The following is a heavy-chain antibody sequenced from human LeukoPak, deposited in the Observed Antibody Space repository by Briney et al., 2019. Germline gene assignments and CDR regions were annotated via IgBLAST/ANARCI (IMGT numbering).Heavy chain of an antibody. D-gene: IGHD1-26*01. Sequence: NASETLSLTCTVSGGSISSYYWTWIRQPPGKGLEWIGYIYYSGSTNYNPSLKSRVTISVDTSKNQFSLNLSSVTAADTAVYYCARLREGAGDDNGMDVWGQGTTVNVSS. CDR1: GGSISSYY. J-gene: IGHJ6*02. CDR2: IYYSGST. V-gene: IGHV4-59*08. CDR3: ARLREGAGDDNGMDV.